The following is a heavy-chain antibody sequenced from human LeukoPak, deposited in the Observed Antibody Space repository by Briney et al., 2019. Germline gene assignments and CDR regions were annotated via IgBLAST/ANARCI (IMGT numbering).Heavy chain of an antibody. V-gene: IGHV3-21*01. D-gene: IGHD4-17*01. CDR1: GFTFSSYA. CDR2: ISSSSSYI. J-gene: IGHJ3*02. CDR3: ARDHYGTMRNDAFDI. Sequence: GGSLRLSCAASGFTFSSYAMSWVRQAPGKGLEWVSSISSSSSYIYYADSVKGRFTISRDNAKNSLYLQMNSLRAEDTAVYYCARDHYGTMRNDAFDIWGQGTMVTVSS.